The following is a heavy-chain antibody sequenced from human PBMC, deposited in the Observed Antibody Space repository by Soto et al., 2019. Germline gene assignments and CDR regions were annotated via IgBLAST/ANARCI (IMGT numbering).Heavy chain of an antibody. CDR2: IKQDGSDK. J-gene: IGHJ4*02. CDR3: VRVKSLAGHY. V-gene: IGHV3-7*05. Sequence: EVQLVESGGGLVQPGGSLRLSCAASGFTFSTYWMSWVRQAPGKGLEWVANIKQDGSDKYYVDSVKGRFTISRDNAKNSLYLQMNGLRAEDTAVYYCVRVKSLAGHYWGQGTLVTVSS. D-gene: IGHD2-15*01. CDR1: GFTFSTYW.